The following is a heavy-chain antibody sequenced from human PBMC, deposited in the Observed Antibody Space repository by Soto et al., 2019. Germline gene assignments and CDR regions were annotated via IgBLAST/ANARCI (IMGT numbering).Heavy chain of an antibody. CDR3: ARQGPASILNTWFDP. CDR1: GGSISSYY. V-gene: IGHV4-59*01. D-gene: IGHD2-2*01. Sequence: SETLSLTCTVSGGSISSYYWSWIRQPPGKGLEWIGYIYYSGSTNSNPSLKSRATISLDTSKNQFSLKLSSVTAADTAVYYCARQGPASILNTWFDPWGQGTLVTVSS. CDR2: IYYSGST. J-gene: IGHJ5*02.